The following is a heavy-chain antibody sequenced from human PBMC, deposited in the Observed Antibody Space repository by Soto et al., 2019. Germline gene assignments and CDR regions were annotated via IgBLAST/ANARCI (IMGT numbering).Heavy chain of an antibody. CDR3: ARCLRYSSFATFNLYDL. CDR1: GGIFRGYH. CDR2: INHSGST. Sequence: PQETLPLTCTVYGGIFRGYHWSWLRQPPGKGMEWIGEINHSGSTNYNPSLKSRVTISVDTSKNQFSLKLSSVTAADTAVYYCARCLRYSSFATFNLYDLWSQGTLDT. D-gene: IGHD6-13*01. V-gene: IGHV4-34*01. J-gene: IGHJ5*02.